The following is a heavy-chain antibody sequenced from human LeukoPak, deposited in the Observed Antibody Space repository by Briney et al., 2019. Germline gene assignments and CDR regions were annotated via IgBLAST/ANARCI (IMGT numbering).Heavy chain of an antibody. V-gene: IGHV1-69*04. J-gene: IGHJ4*02. Sequence: GASVKVSCKASGGTFSSYAISWVRQAPGQGLEWMGRIIPILGIANYAQKFQGRVTITADKSTSTAYMELSSLRSVDTAVYYCARGAGRDGYNFFDWGQGTLVTVSS. CDR2: IIPILGIA. CDR3: ARGAGRDGYNFFD. D-gene: IGHD5-24*01. CDR1: GGTFSSYA.